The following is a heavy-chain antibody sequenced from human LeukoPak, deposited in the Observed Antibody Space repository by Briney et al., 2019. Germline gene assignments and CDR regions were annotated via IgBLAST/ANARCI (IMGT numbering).Heavy chain of an antibody. V-gene: IGHV3-74*01. D-gene: IGHD1-1*01. Sequence: PGGSLRLSCAASGFSFSNYWMYWVRQAPGKGLVWVSRINGDGRTTSYADSVKGRFTISRDNAKNTLYVQMNNLRAEDTAFYFCVRGIGEGTNHGGQGPLAPVSS. CDR3: VRGIGEGTNH. CDR2: INGDGRTT. CDR1: GFSFSNYW. J-gene: IGHJ4*02.